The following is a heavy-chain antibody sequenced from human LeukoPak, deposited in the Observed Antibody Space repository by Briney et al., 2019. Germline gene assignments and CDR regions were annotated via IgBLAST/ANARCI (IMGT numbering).Heavy chain of an antibody. J-gene: IGHJ4*02. V-gene: IGHV4-61*01. CDR3: ASGRWYFDY. Sequence: SETLSLTCTVSGGSVSSGSYYWSWIRQPPGKGLEWIGYIYYSGSTNYNPSLKSRVTISVDTAKNQFSLKLSSVTAADTAVYYCASGRWYFDYWGQGTLVTVSS. CDR1: GGSVSSGSYY. D-gene: IGHD3-3*01. CDR2: IYYSGST.